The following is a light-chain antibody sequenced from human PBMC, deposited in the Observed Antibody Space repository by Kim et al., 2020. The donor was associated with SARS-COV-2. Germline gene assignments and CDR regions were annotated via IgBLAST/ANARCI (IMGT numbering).Light chain of an antibody. J-gene: IGKJ1*01. CDR3: QQFGSSPPWT. CDR2: GAS. V-gene: IGKV3-20*01. Sequence: PGERATRSCRASQSVSSRYLTWYQQKPGQPPRLLIYGASSRATGIPDRFSGSGSGTDFTLTISRLEPEDFAVYYCQQFGSSPPWTFGQGTKVDIK. CDR1: QSVSSRY.